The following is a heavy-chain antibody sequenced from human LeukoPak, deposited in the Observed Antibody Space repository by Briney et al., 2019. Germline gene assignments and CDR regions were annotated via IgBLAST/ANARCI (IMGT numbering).Heavy chain of an antibody. V-gene: IGHV1-2*02. Sequence: ASVKVSCKASGYTFTGYYMHWVRQAPGQGLEWMGWINPNSGGTNYAQKFQGRVTMTWDTSISTAYMELSSLRSDDTAVYYCTSDTYYYDSTGLGHWFAPWGQGTLVTVSS. CDR1: GYTFTGYY. D-gene: IGHD3-22*01. J-gene: IGHJ5*02. CDR3: TSDTYYYDSTGLGHWFAP. CDR2: INPNSGGT.